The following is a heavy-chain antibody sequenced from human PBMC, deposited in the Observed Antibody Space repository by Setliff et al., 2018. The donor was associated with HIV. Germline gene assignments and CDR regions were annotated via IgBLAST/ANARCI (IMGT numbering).Heavy chain of an antibody. CDR3: ARNTDVDSVYRPFHI. J-gene: IGHJ3*02. D-gene: IGHD1-26*01. CDR1: GYTFTDYF. V-gene: IGHV1-2*02. Sequence: ASVKVSCKASGYTFTDYFMHWVRQAPGQGLEWMGWISPNNGDTNIPQTFQGRVTMTRDTSINTAYMEFSSLRSDDTAVYYCARNTDVDSVYRPFHIWGQGTMVTVS. CDR2: ISPNNGDT.